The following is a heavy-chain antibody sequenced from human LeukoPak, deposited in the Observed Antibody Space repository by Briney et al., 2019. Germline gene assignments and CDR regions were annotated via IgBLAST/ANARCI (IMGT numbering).Heavy chain of an antibody. D-gene: IGHD1-26*01. CDR1: GGSISSGDYY. CDR3: ARPPSGSDAFDI. V-gene: IGHV4-39*01. Sequence: SETLSLTCTVSGGSISSGDYYWGWIRQPPGKGLEWIGSIYYSGSTYYNPSLKSRVTISVDTSKNQFSLKLSSVTAADTAVYYCARPPSGSDAFDIWGQGTMVTVSS. CDR2: IYYSGST. J-gene: IGHJ3*02.